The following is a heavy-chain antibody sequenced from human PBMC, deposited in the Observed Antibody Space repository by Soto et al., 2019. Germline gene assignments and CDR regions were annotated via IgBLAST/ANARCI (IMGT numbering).Heavy chain of an antibody. Sequence: SETLSLTCTVSGGSISSGDYYWSWIRQPPGKGLEWIGYIYYSGSTYYNPSLKSRVTISVDTSKNQFSLKLSSVTAADTAVYYCAREQQLPTYFDYWGQGTLVTVSS. D-gene: IGHD6-13*01. CDR2: IYYSGST. CDR1: GGSISSGDYY. CDR3: AREQQLPTYFDY. J-gene: IGHJ4*02. V-gene: IGHV4-30-4*01.